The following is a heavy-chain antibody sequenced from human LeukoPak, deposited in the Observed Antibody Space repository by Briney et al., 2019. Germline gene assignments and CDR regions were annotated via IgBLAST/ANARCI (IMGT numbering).Heavy chain of an antibody. CDR2: IYYSGST. CDR1: GGSISSGDYY. CDR3: ARAFNDAPSALSLDY. D-gene: IGHD1-1*01. J-gene: IGHJ4*02. V-gene: IGHV4-30-4*01. Sequence: PSETLSLTCTVSGGSISSGDYYWRWIRQPPGKGLEWSGYIYYSGSTYYNPSLKSRVTISVDTSKNQFSLKLSSVTAADTAVYYCARAFNDAPSALSLDYWGQGTLVTVSS.